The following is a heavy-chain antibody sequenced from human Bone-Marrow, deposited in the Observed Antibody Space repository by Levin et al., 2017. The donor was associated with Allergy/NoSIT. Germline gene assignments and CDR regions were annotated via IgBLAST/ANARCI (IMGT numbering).Heavy chain of an antibody. J-gene: IGHJ6*02. CDR2: TSSSDGST. CDR3: ARIAAGTDYGLDV. CDR1: GFIFNSYA. Sequence: GGSLRLSCAASGFIFNSYAMTWVRQAPGKGLEWVSGTSSSDGSTYYADSVKGRFTISRDNSKNTLSLQMNSLRVEDTAVYFCARIAAGTDYGLDVWGRGTALTVS. V-gene: IGHV3-23*01. D-gene: IGHD6-13*01.